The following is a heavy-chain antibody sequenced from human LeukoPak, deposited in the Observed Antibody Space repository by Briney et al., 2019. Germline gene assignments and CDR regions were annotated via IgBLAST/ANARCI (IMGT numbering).Heavy chain of an antibody. Sequence: SQTLSLTCALSGDTVSSNSAAWHWIRQSPLRGLEGLARTYYTSKLYNDYAVTVKSRMTINPDTSKNQWSLQLNSVTPEDTAVYYCARDGIIAAADFDCWGQGTLVTVSS. CDR2: TYYTSKLYN. CDR1: GDTVSSNSAA. CDR3: ARDGIIAAADFDC. J-gene: IGHJ4*02. V-gene: IGHV6-1*01. D-gene: IGHD6-13*01.